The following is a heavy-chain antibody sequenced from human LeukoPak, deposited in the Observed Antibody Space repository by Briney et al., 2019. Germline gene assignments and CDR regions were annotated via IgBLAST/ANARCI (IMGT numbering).Heavy chain of an antibody. CDR1: GFTFSSYG. V-gene: IGHV3-30*02. CDR2: IRSDGSNK. CDR3: ASGEDSSGWYGY. D-gene: IGHD6-19*01. Sequence: PGGSLRLSCAASGFTFSSYGMHWVRQAPGKGLEWVAFIRSDGSNKYYADSVKGRFTISRDNSKNTLYLQMNSLRAEDTAVYYCASGEDSSGWYGYWGQGTLVTVSS. J-gene: IGHJ4*02.